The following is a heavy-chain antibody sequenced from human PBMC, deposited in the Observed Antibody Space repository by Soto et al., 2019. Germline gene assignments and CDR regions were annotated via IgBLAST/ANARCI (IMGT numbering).Heavy chain of an antibody. CDR1: GYTFTSYA. V-gene: IGHV1-3*01. CDR3: ARGVAGPLHWFDP. CDR2: INAGNGNT. J-gene: IGHJ5*02. D-gene: IGHD6-19*01. Sequence: QVQLVQSGAEVKKPGASVKVSCKSSGYTFTSYAMHWVRQAPGQRLEWMGWINAGNGNTKYSQKFQGRVTITRDTSASTAYMELSSLRSEDTAVYYCARGVAGPLHWFDPWGQGTLVTVSS.